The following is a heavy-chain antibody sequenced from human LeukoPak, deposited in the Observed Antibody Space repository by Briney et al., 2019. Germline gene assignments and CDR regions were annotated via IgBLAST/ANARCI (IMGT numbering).Heavy chain of an antibody. J-gene: IGHJ4*02. D-gene: IGHD3-3*01. CDR3: ATTLLITIFGVVRDY. V-gene: IGHV3-9*01. Sequence: GGSLRLSCAASGFTFDDYAMHWVRQTPGKGLEWVSGISWNSGNRVYADSVKGRFTISRDNAKNSLYLQMNSLRAEDTAVYYCATTLLITIFGVVRDYWGQGTLVTVSS. CDR1: GFTFDDYA. CDR2: ISWNSGNR.